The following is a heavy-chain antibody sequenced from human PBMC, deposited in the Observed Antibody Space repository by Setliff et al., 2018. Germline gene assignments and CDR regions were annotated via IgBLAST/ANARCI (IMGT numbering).Heavy chain of an antibody. V-gene: IGHV3-23*01. J-gene: IGHJ5*02. Sequence: QPGGSLRLSCVASGFTFSSYAMSWVRQAPGKGLEWVSAISGSSGNTYYADSMKDRFTISRDTSKNTLYLQMNSLRTEDTAVYYCARGNYGSGSPVYVWFDPWGQGTLVTVSS. D-gene: IGHD3-10*01. CDR3: ARGNYGSGSPVYVWFDP. CDR2: ISGSSGNT. CDR1: GFTFSSYA.